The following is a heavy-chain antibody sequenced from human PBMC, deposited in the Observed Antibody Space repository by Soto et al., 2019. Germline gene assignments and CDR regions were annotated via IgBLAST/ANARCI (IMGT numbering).Heavy chain of an antibody. D-gene: IGHD6-19*01. V-gene: IGHV3-30-3*01. CDR1: GFSFSSYT. CDR2: ISNDGSNK. J-gene: IGHJ5*02. Sequence: GGSLRLSCAASGFSFSSYTMHWVRQAPGKGLEGVAGISNDGSNKDYADSVKGRFTTSRDNSKNTLDLQMNSLRAEDTAVYYSARGWSISGAAPGSWAQGTLVTVSS. CDR3: ARGWSISGAAPGS.